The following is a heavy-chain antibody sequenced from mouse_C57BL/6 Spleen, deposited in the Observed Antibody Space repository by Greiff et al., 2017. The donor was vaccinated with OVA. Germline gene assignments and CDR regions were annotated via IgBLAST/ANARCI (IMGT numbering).Heavy chain of an antibody. Sequence: VQLQESGAELVRPGASVKLSCKASGYTFTDYYINWVKQRPGQGLEWIARIYPGSGNTYYNEKFKGKATLTAEKSSSTAYMQLSSLTSEDSAVYFCAREESYYFDYWGQGTTLTVSS. CDR3: AREESYYFDY. CDR2: IYPGSGNT. CDR1: GYTFTDYY. V-gene: IGHV1-76*01. J-gene: IGHJ2*01.